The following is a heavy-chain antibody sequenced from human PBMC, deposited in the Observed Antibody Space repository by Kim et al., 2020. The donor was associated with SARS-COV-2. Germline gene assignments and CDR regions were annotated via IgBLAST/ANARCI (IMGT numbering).Heavy chain of an antibody. D-gene: IGHD3-22*01. J-gene: IGHJ4*02. CDR2: IKQDGSEK. Sequence: GGSLRLSCAASGFTFSSYWMSWVRQAPGKGLEWVANIKQDGSEKYYVDSVKGRFTISRDNAKNSLYLQMNSLRAEDTAVYYCARGTFIGYEYYFDYWGQGTLVTVSS. CDR1: GFTFSSYW. CDR3: ARGTFIGYEYYFDY. V-gene: IGHV3-7*01.